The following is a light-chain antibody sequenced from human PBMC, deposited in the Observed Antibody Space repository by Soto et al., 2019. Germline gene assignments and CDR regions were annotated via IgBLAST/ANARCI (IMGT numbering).Light chain of an antibody. CDR1: SSDVGSYNL. Sequence: QSALTQPASVSGSPGQSITISCTGTSSDVGSYNLVSWYQQHPGKDPKLMIYEGSKRPSGVSNHFSGSKSGNTASLTISGLQAEDEADYYCCSYAGSSSHVVFGGGTKLTVL. J-gene: IGLJ2*01. CDR3: CSYAGSSSHVV. CDR2: EGS. V-gene: IGLV2-23*01.